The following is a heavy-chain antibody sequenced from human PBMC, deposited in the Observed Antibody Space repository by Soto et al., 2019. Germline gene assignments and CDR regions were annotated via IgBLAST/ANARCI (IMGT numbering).Heavy chain of an antibody. J-gene: IGHJ6*02. CDR3: AGGDYYHSSGYYFYYYTMDV. V-gene: IGHV4-39*01. Sequence: PSETLSLTCTVSGGSISSSSYYWGWIRPPPGKGLEWIGSIYYGGSTYYNPSLKSRVTISVETSKSQFSLKLSSVTAADTAVYYCAGGDYYHSSGYYFYYYTMDVWGQGTTVTVSS. CDR2: IYYGGST. CDR1: GGSISSSSYY. D-gene: IGHD3-22*01.